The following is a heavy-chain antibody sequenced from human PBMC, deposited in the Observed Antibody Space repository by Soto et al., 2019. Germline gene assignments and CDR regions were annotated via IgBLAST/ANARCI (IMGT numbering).Heavy chain of an antibody. D-gene: IGHD2-8*01. J-gene: IGHJ6*02. V-gene: IGHV3-33*01. Sequence: PGGSLRLSCAASGFTFSSYGMHWVRQAPGKGLEWVAVIWYDGSNKYYADSVKGRFTISRDNSKNTLYLQMNSLRAEDTAVYYCARKKIGYCTNGVCYYDYYYGMDVWGQGTTVTVSS. CDR3: ARKKIGYCTNGVCYYDYYYGMDV. CDR1: GFTFSSYG. CDR2: IWYDGSNK.